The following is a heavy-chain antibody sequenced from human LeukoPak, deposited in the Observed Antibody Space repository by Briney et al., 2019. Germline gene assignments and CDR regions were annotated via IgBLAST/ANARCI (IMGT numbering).Heavy chain of an antibody. Sequence: GGSLRLSCAASGFTVSSNYMSWVRQAPGKGLEWVSVIYSGGSTYYADSVKGRFTISRDNSKNTLYLQMNSLRAEDTAVYYCAKDSAIYCSSTSCDVFDYWGQGTLVTVSS. V-gene: IGHV3-66*02. D-gene: IGHD2-2*01. CDR2: IYSGGST. CDR3: AKDSAIYCSSTSCDVFDY. J-gene: IGHJ4*02. CDR1: GFTVSSNY.